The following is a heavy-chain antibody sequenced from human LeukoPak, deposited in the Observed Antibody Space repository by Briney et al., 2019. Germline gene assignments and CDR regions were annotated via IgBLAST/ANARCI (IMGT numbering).Heavy chain of an antibody. CDR1: GGSISSSNW. CDR2: IYHSGTT. Sequence: SETLSLTCAVSGGSISSSNWWSWVRQPPGKGLEWTGEIYHSGTTNYNPSLKSRVTMSVDKSKNQFSLKLSSVTAADTAVYYCASRTGYCSSTSCYSFDSWGQGTLVTVSS. CDR3: ASRTGYCSSTSCYSFDS. V-gene: IGHV4-4*02. J-gene: IGHJ4*02. D-gene: IGHD2-2*02.